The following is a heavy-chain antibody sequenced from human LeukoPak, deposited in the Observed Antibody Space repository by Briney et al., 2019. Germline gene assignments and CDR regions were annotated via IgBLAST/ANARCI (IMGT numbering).Heavy chain of an antibody. CDR2: IYYSGST. D-gene: IGHD6-19*01. CDR3: ARDISGWYENDY. V-gene: IGHV4-59*01. J-gene: IGHJ4*02. Sequence: PSETLSLTCTVSGGSISSYYWSWIRQPPGKGLEWIGYIYYSGSTNYNPSLKSRVTISVDTSKNQFSLKLSSVTAADTAVYYCARDISGWYENDYWGQGILVTVSS. CDR1: GGSISSYY.